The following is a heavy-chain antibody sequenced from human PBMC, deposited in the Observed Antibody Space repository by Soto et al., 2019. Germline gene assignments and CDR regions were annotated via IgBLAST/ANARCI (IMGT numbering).Heavy chain of an antibody. CDR2: IYWDDDK. CDR3: AHRLMSWGSSCFGH. J-gene: IGHJ4*02. Sequence: QITLKESGPTLVKPTQTLTLTCTFSGFSLSTSGVGVGWIRQPPGKALEWLALIYWDDDKRYSPSLKSRLTISKDTSKNQVVLTMTNMDPVDTATYYCAHRLMSWGSSCFGHWGQGTLVTVSS. V-gene: IGHV2-5*02. D-gene: IGHD6-13*01. CDR1: GFSLSTSGVG.